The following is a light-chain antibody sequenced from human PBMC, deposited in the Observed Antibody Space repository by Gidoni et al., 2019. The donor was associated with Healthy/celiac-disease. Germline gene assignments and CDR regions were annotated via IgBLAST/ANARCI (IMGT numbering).Light chain of an antibody. J-gene: IGKJ4*01. CDR2: DAS. CDR1: QSVSSY. V-gene: IGKV3-11*01. Sequence: EIVLTQSHATLSLSPGERATLPCRASQSVSSYVAWYQQKPGQAPRLLIYDASNRATGIPARFSGSGSGTDFTLTISSLEPEDFAVYYCQQRSNWLTFGGGTKVEIK. CDR3: QQRSNWLT.